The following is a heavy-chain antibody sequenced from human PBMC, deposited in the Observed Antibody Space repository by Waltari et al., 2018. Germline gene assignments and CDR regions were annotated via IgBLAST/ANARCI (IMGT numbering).Heavy chain of an antibody. CDR3: AKDLIAGILSPFFDY. Sequence: EVQLLESGGGLVQPGGSLGLSCAASGFTFSSYDMSWVRAAPGTGLGWVSTISGSGGGTYYADSVKGRFTFSGDNSKNTLYLQMNSLRADDTAVYYCAKDLIAGILSPFFDYWGQGTLVTVSS. J-gene: IGHJ4*02. D-gene: IGHD2-15*01. CDR1: GFTFSSYD. CDR2: ISGSGGGT. V-gene: IGHV3-23*01.